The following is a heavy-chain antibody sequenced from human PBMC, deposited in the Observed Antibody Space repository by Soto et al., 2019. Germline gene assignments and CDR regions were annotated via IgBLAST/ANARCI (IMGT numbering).Heavy chain of an antibody. V-gene: IGHV3-74*01. CDR2: INSDGSST. CDR3: ARDLGFDFWSGYYISYYYYGMDV. Sequence: EVQLVESGGGLVQPGGSLRLSCAASGFTFSSYWMHWVRQAPGKGLVWVSRINSDGSSTSYADSVKGRFTISRDNAKNTLYLQMNSLRAEDTAVYYCARDLGFDFWSGYYISYYYYGMDVWGQGTTVTVSS. J-gene: IGHJ6*02. D-gene: IGHD3-3*01. CDR1: GFTFSSYW.